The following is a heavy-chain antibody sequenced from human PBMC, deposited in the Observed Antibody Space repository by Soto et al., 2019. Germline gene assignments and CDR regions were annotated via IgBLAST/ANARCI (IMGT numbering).Heavy chain of an antibody. V-gene: IGHV1-69*13. CDR2: IIPIFGTA. Sequence: SVKVSSKAFAGTFSSYAISWLRQAPGQGLEWMGGIIPIFGTANYAQKFQGRVTITADESTSTAYMELSSLRSEDTAVYYCARDGNIVVVPAPLHYDYYGMDVWGQGTTVTV. J-gene: IGHJ6*02. D-gene: IGHD2-2*01. CDR1: AGTFSSYA. CDR3: ARDGNIVVVPAPLHYDYYGMDV.